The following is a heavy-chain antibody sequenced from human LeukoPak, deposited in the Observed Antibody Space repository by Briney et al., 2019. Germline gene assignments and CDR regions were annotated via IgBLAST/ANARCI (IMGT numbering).Heavy chain of an antibody. CDR3: ARAVYIAAAGY. CDR2: ISSSGSTI. CDR1: GFTFSSYE. J-gene: IGHJ4*02. Sequence: GGSLRLSCAASGFTFSSYEMNWVRQAPGKGLEWVPYISSSGSTIYYADSVKGRFTISRDNAKNSLYLQMNSLRAEDTAVYYCARAVYIAAAGYWGQGTLVTVSS. V-gene: IGHV3-48*03. D-gene: IGHD6-13*01.